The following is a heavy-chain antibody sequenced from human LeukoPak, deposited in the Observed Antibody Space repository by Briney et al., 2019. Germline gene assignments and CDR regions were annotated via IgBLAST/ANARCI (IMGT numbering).Heavy chain of an antibody. Sequence: GGSLRLSCAASGFAFSSYAMTWVRQAPGKGLDWVSDISGSGASTYYADSVKGRFTISRDNSKNTLYLQMNSLRAEDTAVYYCAKDSGNRDNWFDPWGQGTPVTVSS. V-gene: IGHV3-23*01. J-gene: IGHJ5*02. CDR1: GFAFSSYA. CDR3: AKDSGNRDNWFDP. D-gene: IGHD1-14*01. CDR2: ISGSGAST.